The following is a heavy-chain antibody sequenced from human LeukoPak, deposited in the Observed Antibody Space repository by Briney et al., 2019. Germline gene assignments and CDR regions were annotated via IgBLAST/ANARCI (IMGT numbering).Heavy chain of an antibody. CDR1: GGSISSSNW. J-gene: IGHJ4*02. CDR2: IYHSGST. V-gene: IGHV4-4*02. D-gene: IGHD5-12*01. CDR3: ARLGYSGYDLVY. Sequence: SETLSLTCAVSGGSISSSNWWSWVRQPPGQGLEWIGEIYHSGSTNYNPSLKSRVTISVDKSKNQFSLKLSSVTAADTAVYYCARLGYSGYDLVYWGQGTLVTVSS.